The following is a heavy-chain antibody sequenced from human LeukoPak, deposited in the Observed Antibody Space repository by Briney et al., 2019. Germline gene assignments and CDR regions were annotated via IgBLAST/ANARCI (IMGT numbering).Heavy chain of an antibody. CDR1: GYTFTVYY. V-gene: IGHV1-2*02. J-gene: IGHJ1*01. CDR3: ARGRQLHLGELFPFAEFFQP. CDR2: INPNSGGT. Sequence: ASVKVSCKASGYTFTVYYMHWVRQAPGQGLEWMGWINPNSGGTKSAQKFQGRVIMTRDTSISTAYMELRSLSSDDTAVYYCARGRQLHLGELFPFAEFFQPWGQGTLVTVFS. D-gene: IGHD3-16*01.